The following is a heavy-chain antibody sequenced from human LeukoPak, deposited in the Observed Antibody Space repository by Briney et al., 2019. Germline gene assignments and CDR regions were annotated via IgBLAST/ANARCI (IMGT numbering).Heavy chain of an antibody. D-gene: IGHD3-10*01. V-gene: IGHV3-66*01. CDR3: AWGRGDPHEYDY. CDR2: IYSGGTI. CDR1: GFTVSRNS. J-gene: IGHJ4*02. Sequence: GGSLRLSCAASGFTVSRNSMSWVRQAPGKGLEWVSVIYSGGTIYYPDSVKGRFTISRDNSKNTLYLQMNSLRAEDTAVYYCAWGRGDPHEYDYWGQGALVTVSS.